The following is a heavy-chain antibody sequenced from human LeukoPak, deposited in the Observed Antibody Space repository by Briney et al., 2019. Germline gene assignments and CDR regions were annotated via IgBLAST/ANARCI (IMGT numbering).Heavy chain of an antibody. CDR3: AKDSGAYDSSGHVDY. Sequence: GGSLRLSCAASGFTFDDYAMHWVRQAPGKGLEWVSGISWNSGSIGYADSVKGRFTISRDNAKNSLYLQMNSLRAEDTASYYCAKDSGAYDSSGHVDYWGQGTLVTVSS. CDR2: ISWNSGSI. J-gene: IGHJ4*02. CDR1: GFTFDDYA. D-gene: IGHD3-22*01. V-gene: IGHV3-9*01.